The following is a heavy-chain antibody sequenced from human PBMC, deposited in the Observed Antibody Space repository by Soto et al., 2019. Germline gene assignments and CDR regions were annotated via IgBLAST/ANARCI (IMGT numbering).Heavy chain of an antibody. CDR2: IYWDDDK. CDR3: AYLPCSGGSCYWFSFSGMDV. Sequence: QITLKESGPTLVKPTQTLTLTCTFSGFSLSTSGVGVAWIRQPPGKALEWLALIYWDDDKRYRPSLESRLTITMDPSKTQAVLTVPSMASVATATYYCAYLPCSGGSCYWFSFSGMDVWGQGTTVTVSS. D-gene: IGHD2-15*01. J-gene: IGHJ6*02. CDR1: GFSLSTSGVG. V-gene: IGHV2-5*02.